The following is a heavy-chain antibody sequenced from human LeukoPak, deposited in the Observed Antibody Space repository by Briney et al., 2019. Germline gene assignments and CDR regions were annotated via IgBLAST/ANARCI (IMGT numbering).Heavy chain of an antibody. CDR2: IYTSGSI. D-gene: IGHD3-16*02. CDR1: GGSISSYY. V-gene: IGHV4-4*07. Sequence: SETLSLTCTVSGGSISSYYWSRIRQPAGKGLEWIGRIYTSGSITYNPSLKSRVSMSVDTSKNQFSLKLSSVTAADTAVYYCARVGRYLGGQVDYWGQGTLVTVSS. J-gene: IGHJ4*02. CDR3: ARVGRYLGGQVDY.